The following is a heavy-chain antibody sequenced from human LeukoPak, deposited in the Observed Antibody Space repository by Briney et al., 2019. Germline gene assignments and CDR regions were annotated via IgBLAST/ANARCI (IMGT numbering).Heavy chain of an antibody. CDR3: ARTLGELSLYRGNTYYFDY. Sequence: ASVKVSCKASGGTFSSYAISWVRQAPGQGLEWIGGIIPIFGTANYAQKFQGRVTITADESTSTAYMELSSLRSEDTAVYYCARTLGELSLYRGNTYYFDYWGQGTLVTVSS. CDR2: IIPIFGTA. J-gene: IGHJ4*02. D-gene: IGHD3-16*02. V-gene: IGHV1-69*13. CDR1: GGTFSSYA.